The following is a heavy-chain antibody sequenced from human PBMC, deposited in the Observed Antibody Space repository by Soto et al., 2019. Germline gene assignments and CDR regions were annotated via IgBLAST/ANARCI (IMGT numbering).Heavy chain of an antibody. J-gene: IGHJ4*02. V-gene: IGHV4-30-2*01. CDR3: TRGPSGDKVDE. CDR1: GGSISSGGYS. CDR2: IYHSGNT. D-gene: IGHD7-27*01. Sequence: PSETLSLTCAVSGGSISSGGYSWSWIRQPPGKGLEWIGYIYHSGNTYNNPSLKSRVTISVDTSKNQFSLNLSSVSAADTAVYYCTRGPSGDKVDERGQRTPVTVSS.